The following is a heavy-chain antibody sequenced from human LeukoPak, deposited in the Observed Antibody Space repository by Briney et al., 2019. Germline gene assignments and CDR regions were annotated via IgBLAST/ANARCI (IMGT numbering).Heavy chain of an antibody. V-gene: IGHV3-21*06. J-gene: IGHJ6*02. CDR3: TRVIRGEDFYFGMDV. Sequence: GGSLRLSCVASGFTFSSYTVSWVRQAPGKGLEWVSSISTGGTYIYYADSVRGRFTISRDNAKNSLYLHMNSLRAEDTATYHCTRVIRGEDFYFGMDVWGQGTTVTVSS. CDR1: GFTFSSYT. D-gene: IGHD3-10*01. CDR2: ISTGGTYI.